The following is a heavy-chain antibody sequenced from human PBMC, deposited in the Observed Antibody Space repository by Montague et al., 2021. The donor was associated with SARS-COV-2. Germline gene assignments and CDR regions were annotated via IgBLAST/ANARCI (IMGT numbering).Heavy chain of an antibody. CDR1: SGSISSSSYY. CDR3: ARHSRRWLQLIAPFFDY. CDR2: IYYSGST. V-gene: IGHV4-39*01. J-gene: IGHJ4*02. D-gene: IGHD5-24*01. Sequence: SETLSLTCTVSSGSISSSSYYWGWIRQPPGKGLEWIGSIYYSGSTYYNPSLKSRVTISVDTSKNQFSLKLSSVTAADTAVYYCARHSRRWLQLIAPFFDYWGQGTLVTVSS.